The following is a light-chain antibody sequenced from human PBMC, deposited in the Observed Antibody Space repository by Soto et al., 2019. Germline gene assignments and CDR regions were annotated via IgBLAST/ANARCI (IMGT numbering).Light chain of an antibody. Sequence: DIQMPQSTSSLSASVGDRVTITCQASQDISNYLNWYQQKHGKAPKLLIYDESNLETGVPSRFSGSGSGPDFTFTISSLQPEDIATYYCQQYENLPLPFGPGTKVDFK. CDR3: QQYENLPLP. CDR1: QDISNY. V-gene: IGKV1-33*01. CDR2: DES. J-gene: IGKJ3*01.